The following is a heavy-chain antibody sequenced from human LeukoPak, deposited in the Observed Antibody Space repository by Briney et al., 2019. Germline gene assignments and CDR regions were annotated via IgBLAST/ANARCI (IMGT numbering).Heavy chain of an antibody. Sequence: SGPTLLHPSQPLTLTCTFSGFSLTPSGVGVGWIRQPPGQALEWLALIYWNDDKRYSPSLKSRVTITKDTSKNQVVLTMTNMDPVDTATYYCAHSPPSMVRGVISVYYFDYWGQGTLVTVSS. J-gene: IGHJ4*02. D-gene: IGHD3-10*01. V-gene: IGHV2-5*01. CDR3: AHSPPSMVRGVISVYYFDY. CDR1: GFSLTPSGVG. CDR2: IYWNDDK.